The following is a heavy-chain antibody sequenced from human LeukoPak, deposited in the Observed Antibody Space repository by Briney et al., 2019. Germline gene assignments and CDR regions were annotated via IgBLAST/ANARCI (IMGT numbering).Heavy chain of an antibody. CDR3: ARAGPAGGGSSSGFPY. J-gene: IGHJ4*02. Sequence: ASVKVSCRASGYTFTGYYMHWVRQAPGQGLEGVGGINPNSGSTNYAETFQGRVTMTRGTPVSTAYMELRRLRSEDTTVVYCARAGPAGGGSSSGFPYGGQGTLVPVSA. D-gene: IGHD1-26*01. V-gene: IGHV1-2*02. CDR1: GYTFTGYY. CDR2: INPNSGST.